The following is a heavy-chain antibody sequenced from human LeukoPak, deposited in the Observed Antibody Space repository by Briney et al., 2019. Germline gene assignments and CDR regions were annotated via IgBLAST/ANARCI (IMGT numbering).Heavy chain of an antibody. D-gene: IGHD1-26*01. J-gene: IGHJ3*02. CDR2: INHSGST. CDR3: ARDGRYYYAFDI. V-gene: IGHV4-34*01. Sequence: SETLSLTCAVYGGSFSGYYWSWIRQPPGKGLEWIGEINHSGSTNYNPSLKSRVTMSVDTSKNQFSLKLSSVTAADTAVYYCARDGRYYYAFDIWGQGTMVTVSS. CDR1: GGSFSGYY.